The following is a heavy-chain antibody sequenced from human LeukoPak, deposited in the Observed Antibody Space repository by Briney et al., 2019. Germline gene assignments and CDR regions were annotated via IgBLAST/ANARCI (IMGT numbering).Heavy chain of an antibody. CDR2: ITGLFATA. CDR3: ARVGVIISHNWFDP. J-gene: IGHJ5*02. CDR1: GGISSNFA. Sequence: SVKVSCKASGGISSNFAIHWVRQAPGQGLEWMGQITGLFATAHYAQKFQGRVTITTDESTGAVYMELSSLRSEDTAVYYCARVGVIISHNWFDPWGQGALVTVSS. D-gene: IGHD3-3*01. V-gene: IGHV1-69*05.